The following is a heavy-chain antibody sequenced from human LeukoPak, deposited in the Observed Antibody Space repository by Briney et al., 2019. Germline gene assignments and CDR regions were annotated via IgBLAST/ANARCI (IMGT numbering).Heavy chain of an antibody. CDR3: ARVGGPRITMVRGLLSFDY. CDR2: INHSGST. D-gene: IGHD3-10*01. V-gene: IGHV4-34*01. Sequence: PSETLSLTCAVYGGSFSGYYWSWIRQPPGKGLEWIGEINHSGSTNYNPSLKSRVTISVGTSKNQFSLKLSSVTAADTAVYYCARVGGPRITMVRGLLSFDYWGQGTLVTVSS. CDR1: GGSFSGYY. J-gene: IGHJ4*02.